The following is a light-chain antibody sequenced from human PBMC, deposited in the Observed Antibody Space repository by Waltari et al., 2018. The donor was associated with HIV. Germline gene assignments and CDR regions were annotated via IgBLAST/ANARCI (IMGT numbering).Light chain of an antibody. J-gene: IGLJ3*02. CDR1: SSNIESNT. V-gene: IGLV1-44*01. Sequence: QSVLTQPSSASGTPGQRVAIACSGSSSNIESNTVKWYQQLPGTAPKLLVYSNNQRPSGVPDRISGSKSGTSASLAISGLQSEDEADYYCAAWDDSLNGWVFGGGTKLTVL. CDR3: AAWDDSLNGWV. CDR2: SNN.